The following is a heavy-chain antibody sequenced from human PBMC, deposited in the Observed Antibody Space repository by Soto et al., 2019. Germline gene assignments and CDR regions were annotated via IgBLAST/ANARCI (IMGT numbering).Heavy chain of an antibody. J-gene: IGHJ4*02. CDR3: ARGEVNYYDSSGYTPFDY. D-gene: IGHD3-22*01. Sequence: GWSLRLSCEASGFTFSTYSMNWVRQAPGKGLEWLSSISTSSTYIYYADSLKGRFTISRDDAKNSLYLQMNSLRAEDTAVYSCARGEVNYYDSSGYTPFDYWGQGTKVTVSS. V-gene: IGHV3-21*01. CDR1: GFTFSTYS. CDR2: ISTSSTYI.